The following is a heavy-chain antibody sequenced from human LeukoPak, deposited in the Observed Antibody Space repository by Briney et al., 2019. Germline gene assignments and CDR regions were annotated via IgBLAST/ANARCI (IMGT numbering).Heavy chain of an antibody. J-gene: IGHJ4*02. CDR1: GFTFTTYW. V-gene: IGHV3-7*04. CDR2: IKQDGSEK. D-gene: IGHD6-25*01. Sequence: GGSLRLSCATSGFTFTTYWMTWVRQAPGQGLDWVANIKQDGSEKYYVDSVKGRFTISRDNAQNSLYLQMDSLRADDTAVYYCARIAATIYGYWGGGSLVTVSS. CDR3: ARIAATIYGY.